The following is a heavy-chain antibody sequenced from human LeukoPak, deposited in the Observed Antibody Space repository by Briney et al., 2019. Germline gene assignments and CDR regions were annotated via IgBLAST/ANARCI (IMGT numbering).Heavy chain of an antibody. J-gene: IGHJ5*02. CDR1: GYSFTSYW. V-gene: IGHV5-51*01. Sequence: GESLKISCKGSGYSFTSYWIGWVRQLPGKGLEWMGIIYPGDSDTRYSPSFQGQVTISADKSISTAYLQWSSLKASDTAMYYCARGPPRRGIVVVGFNNWFDPWGQGTLVTVSS. CDR3: ARGPPRRGIVVVGFNNWFDP. D-gene: IGHD2-2*01. CDR2: IYPGDSDT.